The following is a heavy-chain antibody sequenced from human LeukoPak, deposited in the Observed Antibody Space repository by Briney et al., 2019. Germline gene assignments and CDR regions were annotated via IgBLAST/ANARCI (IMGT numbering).Heavy chain of an antibody. D-gene: IGHD5-12*01. CDR3: AREPTSGREPTSGRPLDY. Sequence: SETLSLTCTVSGGSISGYFWSWIRQPAGKGLEWIGRIYSSVSNNYNPSLKSRVTMSLDTSKNHLSLNLSSVTAADTAVYYCAREPTSGREPTSGRPLDYWGQGTLVTVSS. J-gene: IGHJ4*02. CDR2: IYSSVSN. V-gene: IGHV4-4*07. CDR1: GGSISGYF.